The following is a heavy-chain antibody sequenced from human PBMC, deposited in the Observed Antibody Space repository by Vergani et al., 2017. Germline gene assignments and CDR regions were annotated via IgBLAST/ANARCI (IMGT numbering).Heavy chain of an antibody. CDR2: IYTSGST. J-gene: IGHJ5*02. CDR1: VGSISSGSYY. D-gene: IGHD1-14*01. V-gene: IGHV4-61*02. CDR3: ARAGPFEFYGIDP. Sequence: QVQLQESGPGLVKPSQTLSLTCTVSVGSISSGSYYWSWIRQPAGKGLEWIGRIYTSGSTNYNPSLKSRVTISVDTSKNQFSLKLSSVTAADTAVYYCARAGPFEFYGIDPWGQGTLVTVSS.